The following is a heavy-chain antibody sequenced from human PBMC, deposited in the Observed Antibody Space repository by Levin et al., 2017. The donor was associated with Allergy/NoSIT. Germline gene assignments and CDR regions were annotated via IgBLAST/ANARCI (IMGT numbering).Heavy chain of an antibody. D-gene: IGHD4-17*01. J-gene: IGHJ6*02. CDR3: AKSLYGGMDI. CDR2: ISGSGGST. V-gene: IGHV3-23*01. CDR1: GFTFSNYA. Sequence: QSGGSLRLSCAASGFTFSNYAMSWVRQAPGKGLEWVSGISGSGGSTSYADSVRGRFTISRDNSKNTLYLQMKSLRAEDTAVYYCAKSLYGGMDIWGQGTTVTVSS.